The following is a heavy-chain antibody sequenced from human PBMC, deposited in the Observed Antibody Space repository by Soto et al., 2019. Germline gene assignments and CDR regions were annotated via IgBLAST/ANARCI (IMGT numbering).Heavy chain of an antibody. V-gene: IGHV3-48*02. D-gene: IGHD5-12*01. CDR1: GFPFRTYA. Sequence: EVQLVESGGGLIQPWGSLRVSCAASGFPFRTYAMNWVRQAPGKGLEWVSYINHNSETIYYADSVKGRFTISRDNAKNSLYLQMNSLRDEDTAVYYCVRDRGYTGYDLEYWGQGTLVTVSS. J-gene: IGHJ4*02. CDR3: VRDRGYTGYDLEY. CDR2: INHNSETI.